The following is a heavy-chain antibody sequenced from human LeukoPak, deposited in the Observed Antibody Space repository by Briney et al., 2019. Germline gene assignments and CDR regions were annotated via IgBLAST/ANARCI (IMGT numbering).Heavy chain of an antibody. V-gene: IGHV3-9*01. D-gene: IGHD6-19*01. Sequence: GGSLRLSCAASGFTFSSYSMNWVRQAPGKGLEWVSGISWNSGSIGYADSVKGRFTISRDNAKNSLYLQMNSLRAEDTALYYCAKDIGIAVAGSRTFDYWGQGTLVTVSS. J-gene: IGHJ4*02. CDR1: GFTFSSYS. CDR2: ISWNSGSI. CDR3: AKDIGIAVAGSRTFDY.